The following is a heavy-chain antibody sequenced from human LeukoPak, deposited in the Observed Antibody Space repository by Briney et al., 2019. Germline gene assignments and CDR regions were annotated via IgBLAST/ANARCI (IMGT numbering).Heavy chain of an antibody. J-gene: IGHJ4*02. D-gene: IGHD3-22*01. CDR1: GFTFSSYG. CDR3: AKNTQYYYDSSGQY. V-gene: IGHV3-30*02. Sequence: GGSLRLSCAASGFTFSSYGMHWVRQAPGKGLEWVAFIRYDGSNKYYADSVKGRFTISRDNSKNTLYLQMNSLRAEDTAVYYCAKNTQYYYDSSGQYWGQGTLVTVSS. CDR2: IRYDGSNK.